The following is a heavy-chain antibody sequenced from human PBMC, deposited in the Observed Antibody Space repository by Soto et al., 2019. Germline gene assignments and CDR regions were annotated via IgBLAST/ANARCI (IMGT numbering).Heavy chain of an antibody. CDR2: IYYSGST. V-gene: IGHV4-39*01. CDR1: GGSISSSSYF. Sequence: SDTLSLTCTVSGGSISSSSYFWGWIRQPPGKGLEWIGSIYYSGSTYYNPSLKSRVTISVDTSKNQFSLKLRSVTAAARAVYYGVLAGHTNCFDPWGQGTLVTVSS. CDR3: VLAGHTNCFDP. J-gene: IGHJ5*02.